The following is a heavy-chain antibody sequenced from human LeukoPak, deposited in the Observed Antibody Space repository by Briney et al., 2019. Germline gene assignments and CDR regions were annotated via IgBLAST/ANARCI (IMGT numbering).Heavy chain of an antibody. V-gene: IGHV4-34*01. CDR3: ARGAQAYCDKAPVDY. J-gene: IGHJ4*02. Sequence: SETLSLTCAVYGGSFSGYYWSWIRQPPGKGLEWIGEINHSGSTNYNPSLKSRVTISVDTSKSQFSLKLNSMTAADTAVYYCARGAQAYCDKAPVDYWGQGTLVTVSS. CDR1: GGSFSGYY. D-gene: IGHD3-22*01. CDR2: INHSGST.